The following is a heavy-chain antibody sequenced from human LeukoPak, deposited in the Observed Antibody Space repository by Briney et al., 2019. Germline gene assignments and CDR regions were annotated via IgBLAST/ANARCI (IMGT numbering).Heavy chain of an antibody. CDR1: GFTFSSYA. D-gene: IGHD6-13*01. J-gene: IGHJ4*02. V-gene: IGHV3-64D*06. Sequence: GGSLRLSCSASGFTFSSYAMHWVRQAPGKGLDYVSAISSNGGSTYYADSVKGRFTISRDNSKNTLYLQMSSLRAEDTAVYYCVKGGSSSWYPFDYWGQGTLVTVSS. CDR2: ISSNGGST. CDR3: VKGGSSSWYPFDY.